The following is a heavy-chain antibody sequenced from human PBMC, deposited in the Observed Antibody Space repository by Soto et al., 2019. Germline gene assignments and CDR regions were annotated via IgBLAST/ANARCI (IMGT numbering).Heavy chain of an antibody. CDR3: TRSDYGDAPGY. CDR1: GFTFSSYW. CDR2: INSDGSST. V-gene: IGHV3-74*01. Sequence: PGGSLRLSCAASGFTFSSYWMHWVRQAPGKGLVWVSRINSDGSSTSYADSVKGRFTISRDNAKNTLYLQMNSLRAEDTAVYYCTRSDYGDAPGYWGQGTLVTVSS. D-gene: IGHD4-17*01. J-gene: IGHJ4*02.